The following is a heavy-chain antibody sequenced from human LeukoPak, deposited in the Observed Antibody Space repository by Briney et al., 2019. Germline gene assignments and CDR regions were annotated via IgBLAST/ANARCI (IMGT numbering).Heavy chain of an antibody. D-gene: IGHD3-10*01. CDR1: GFTFSSYS. V-gene: IGHV3-21*01. Sequence: PGGSLRLSCAASGFTFSSYSMNWVRQAPGKGLERVSSISSSSSYIYYADSVKGRFTISRDNAKNSLYLQMNSLRAEDTAVYYCARSRSLLGLLWFGELFSWGQGTLVTVSS. J-gene: IGHJ5*02. CDR2: ISSSSSYI. CDR3: ARSRSLLGLLWFGELFS.